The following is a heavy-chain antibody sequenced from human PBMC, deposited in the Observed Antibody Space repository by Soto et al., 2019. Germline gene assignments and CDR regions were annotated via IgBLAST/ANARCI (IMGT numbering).Heavy chain of an antibody. D-gene: IGHD6-19*01. CDR3: AREARSQWLGHGLDY. CDR1: GYTFTGYY. J-gene: IGHJ4*02. Sequence: QVQLVQSGAEVKKPGASVKVSCKASGYTFTGYYMHWVRQAPGQGLEWMGWINPNSGGTNYAQKFQGWVTMTRDTSISTAYMELSRLRSDDTAVYYCAREARSQWLGHGLDYWGQGTLVTVSS. V-gene: IGHV1-2*04. CDR2: INPNSGGT.